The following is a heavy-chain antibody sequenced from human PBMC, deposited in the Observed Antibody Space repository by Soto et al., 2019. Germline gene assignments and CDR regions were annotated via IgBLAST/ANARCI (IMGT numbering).Heavy chain of an antibody. CDR2: IIPIFGTA. J-gene: IGHJ4*02. Sequence: SVKVSCKASGYTFTGYYMHWVRQAPGQGLEWMGGIIPIFGTANYAQKFQGRVTITADESTSTAYMELSSLRSEDTAVYYCARRGPRIAVAEYYFDYWGQGTLVTVS. CDR3: ARRGPRIAVAEYYFDY. CDR1: GYTFTGYY. D-gene: IGHD6-19*01. V-gene: IGHV1-69*13.